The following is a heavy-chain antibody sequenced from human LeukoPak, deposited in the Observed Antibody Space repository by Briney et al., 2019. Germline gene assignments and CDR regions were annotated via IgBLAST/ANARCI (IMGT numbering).Heavy chain of an antibody. Sequence: GGSLRLSCAASGFTFSSYSMSWVRQAPGKGLEWVSSISGSGTYKYYADSVKGRFTISRDNAKNSLFLQMNRLRAEDTAVYYCARGSRGSSTFSYYYYMDVWGKGTTVTVSS. J-gene: IGHJ6*03. CDR3: ARGSRGSSTFSYYYYMDV. D-gene: IGHD6-6*01. CDR2: ISGSGTYK. V-gene: IGHV3-21*01. CDR1: GFTFSSYS.